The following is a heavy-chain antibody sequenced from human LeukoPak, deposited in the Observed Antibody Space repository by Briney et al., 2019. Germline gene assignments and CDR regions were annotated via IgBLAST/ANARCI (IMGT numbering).Heavy chain of an antibody. D-gene: IGHD3-22*01. CDR1: GFTFSSYG. V-gene: IGHV3-30*18. J-gene: IGHJ4*02. CDR2: ISYDGSNK. Sequence: GGSLRLSCAASGFTFSSYGMHWVRQAPGKGLEWVAVISYDGSNKYYADSVKGRFTISRDNSKNTLYLQMNSLRAEDTAVYYCAKGRMIVVSLTDYWGQGTLVTVSS. CDR3: AKGRMIVVSLTDY.